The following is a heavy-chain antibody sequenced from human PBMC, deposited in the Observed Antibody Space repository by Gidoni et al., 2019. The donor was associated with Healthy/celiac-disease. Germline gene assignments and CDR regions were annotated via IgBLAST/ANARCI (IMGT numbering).Heavy chain of an antibody. CDR2: IYYSGST. J-gene: IGHJ6*02. Sequence: QVQLQESVPGLVKPSETLSLTCTVSGGSISSYYWSWIRQPPGQGLEWIGYIYYSGSTNYNPSLKSRVTISVDTSKNQFSLKLGSVTAADTAVYYCAREPGGDCYQGECYYYGMDVWGQGTTVTVSS. V-gene: IGHV4-59*01. D-gene: IGHD2-21*02. CDR3: AREPGGDCYQGECYYYGMDV. CDR1: GGSISSYY.